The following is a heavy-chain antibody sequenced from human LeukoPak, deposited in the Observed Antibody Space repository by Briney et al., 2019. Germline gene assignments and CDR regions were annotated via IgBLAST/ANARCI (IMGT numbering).Heavy chain of an antibody. D-gene: IGHD5-24*01. Sequence: GESLKISCKGSGYSFTSYWIARVRQMPGKGLEWMGIIYPGDSDTRYSPSFQGQVTISADKSISTAYLQWSSLKASDTAMYYCARPRRDGYEPFDYWGQGTLVTVSS. CDR2: IYPGDSDT. J-gene: IGHJ4*02. CDR3: ARPRRDGYEPFDY. CDR1: GYSFTSYW. V-gene: IGHV5-51*01.